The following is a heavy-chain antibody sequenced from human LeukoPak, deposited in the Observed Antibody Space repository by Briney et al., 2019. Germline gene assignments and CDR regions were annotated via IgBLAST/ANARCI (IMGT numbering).Heavy chain of an antibody. CDR3: ARGGASSEWFDP. D-gene: IGHD6-25*01. Sequence: SETLSLTCSVSGGCISSYYWSWIRQPAGKQPEWIGRMYTSGSTYYNPSLKSRVSISVDTSNNQFSLNVDSVTAADTAVYYCARGGASSEWFDPWGQGTLVTVSS. V-gene: IGHV4-4*07. J-gene: IGHJ5*02. CDR1: GGCISSYY. CDR2: MYTSGST.